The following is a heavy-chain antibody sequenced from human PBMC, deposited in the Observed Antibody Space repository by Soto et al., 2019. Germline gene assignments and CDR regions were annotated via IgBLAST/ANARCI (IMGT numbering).Heavy chain of an antibody. D-gene: IGHD5-18*01. Sequence: PGGSLRVSCAASGFTFSSYGMHWVRQAPGRGLEWVAVISYDGSNKYYAGSVKGRFTISRDNSKNTLYLQMNSLRAEDTAVYYCVGIQLWIDYPGPVTLVTVSS. V-gene: IGHV3-30*03. CDR2: ISYDGSNK. CDR3: VGIQLWIDY. J-gene: IGHJ4*02. CDR1: GFTFSSYG.